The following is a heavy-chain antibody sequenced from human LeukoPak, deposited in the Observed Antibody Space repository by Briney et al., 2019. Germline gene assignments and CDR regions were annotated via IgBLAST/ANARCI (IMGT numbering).Heavy chain of an antibody. J-gene: IGHJ4*02. D-gene: IGHD3-10*01. Sequence: ASVKVSCKASGYTFTGYYMHWVRQAPGQGLEWMGWTNPNSGGTNYAQKFQGRVTMTRDTSISTAYMELSRLRSDDTAVYYCARDPFGITMVRGVIIIAPYFDYWGQGTLVTVSS. CDR3: ARDPFGITMVRGVIIIAPYFDY. CDR1: GYTFTGYY. V-gene: IGHV1-2*02. CDR2: TNPNSGGT.